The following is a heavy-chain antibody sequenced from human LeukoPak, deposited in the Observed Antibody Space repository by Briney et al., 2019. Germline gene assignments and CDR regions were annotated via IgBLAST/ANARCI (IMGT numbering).Heavy chain of an antibody. CDR1: GGTFSSYA. CDR2: IIPIFGTA. V-gene: IGHV1-69*13. J-gene: IGHJ3*02. D-gene: IGHD3-3*01. CDR3: ARVLRYAFDI. Sequence: ASVKVSCKASGGTFSSYAISWVRQAPGQGLEWMGGIIPIFGTANYAQKFQGRVTITADESTSTAYMELSSLRSEDTAVYYCARVLRYAFDIWGQGTMVTVSS.